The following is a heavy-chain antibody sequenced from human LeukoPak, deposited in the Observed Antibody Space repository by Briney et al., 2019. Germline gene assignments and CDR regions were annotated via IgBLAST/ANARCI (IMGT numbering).Heavy chain of an antibody. CDR2: ISYTSSRI. J-gene: IGHJ4*02. CDR3: AKDGWFANSDLHVDFDN. V-gene: IGHV3-9*01. D-gene: IGHD4-11*01. Sequence: PGRSLRLSCAASGFTFHDYGMHWVRLAPGKGLEWVSGISYTSSRIGYADSVKGRFTISRDNAKNSLYLQMNSLRPEDTALYYCAKDGWFANSDLHVDFDNWGQGTLVTVSS. CDR1: GFTFHDYG.